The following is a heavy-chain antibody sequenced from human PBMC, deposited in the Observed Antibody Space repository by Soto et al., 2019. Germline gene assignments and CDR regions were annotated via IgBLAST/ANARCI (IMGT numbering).Heavy chain of an antibody. D-gene: IGHD2-2*03. CDR1: GGSVSSSSYS. Sequence: QLQLQESGPGLVKPSETLSLTCTVSGGSVSSSSYSWGWIRQSPGKGLEWIGTISSSENTYYNPSLLSRVTISVDTSKNEFSLRLSSVTAADTAVYYCARLNGYCISTNCHGYYGMDVWGQGTTVTVSS. CDR3: ARLNGYCISTNCHGYYGMDV. J-gene: IGHJ6*02. CDR2: ISSSENT. V-gene: IGHV4-39*01.